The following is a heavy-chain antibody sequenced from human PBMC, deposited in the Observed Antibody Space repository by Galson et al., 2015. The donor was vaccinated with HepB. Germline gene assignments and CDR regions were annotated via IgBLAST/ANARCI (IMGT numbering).Heavy chain of an antibody. J-gene: IGHJ4*02. CDR3: ARVVYYYDNSGSYHFNF. CDR1: GYSFVSYG. Sequence: SVKVSCKASGYSFVSYGITWVRQAPGQGLEWMGWINTYNGNTKYAQNLQGRITMTKDTSTSTAYMELRSLRSDDTAVYYCARVVYYYDNSGSYHFNFWGQGTLVTVSS. V-gene: IGHV1-18*01. CDR2: INTYNGNT. D-gene: IGHD3-22*01.